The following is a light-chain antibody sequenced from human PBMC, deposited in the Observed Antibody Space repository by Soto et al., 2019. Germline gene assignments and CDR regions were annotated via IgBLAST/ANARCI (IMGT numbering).Light chain of an antibody. CDR3: AAWDDSLNGPV. CDR2: SNN. Sequence: QAVVTKPPSASGTPGQRVTISCSGSSSNIGSNTVHWYQQLPGTAPKLLIYSNNQRPSGVPDRFSGSKSGTSASLAISGLQSEDEADYYCAAWDDSLNGPVFGGGTKLTVL. V-gene: IGLV1-44*01. J-gene: IGLJ2*01. CDR1: SSNIGSNT.